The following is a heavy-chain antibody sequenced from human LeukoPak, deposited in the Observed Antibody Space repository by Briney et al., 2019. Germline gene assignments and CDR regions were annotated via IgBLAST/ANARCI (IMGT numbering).Heavy chain of an antibody. CDR2: IYYSGST. D-gene: IGHD6-19*01. J-gene: IGHJ6*02. CDR1: GGSISSYY. Sequence: SETLSLTCIVSGGSISSYYWSWIRQPPGKGLEWIGYIYYSGSTNYNPSLKSRVTISVDTSKNQFSLKLSSVTAADTAVYYCARAIVVAGKNYYYYGMDVWGQGTTVTVSS. CDR3: ARAIVVAGKNYYYYGMDV. V-gene: IGHV4-59*01.